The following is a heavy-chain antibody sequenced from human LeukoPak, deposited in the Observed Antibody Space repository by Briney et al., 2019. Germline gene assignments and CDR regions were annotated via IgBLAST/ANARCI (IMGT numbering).Heavy chain of an antibody. V-gene: IGHV4-4*07. D-gene: IGHD1-26*01. CDR3: ARASVPWEPDDAFDI. J-gene: IGHJ3*02. Sequence: PSETLSLTCTVSGGSISSYYWSWIRQPAGKGLEWIGRIYTSGSTNYNPSLKSRVTMSVDTSKNQFSLKLSSVTAADTAVYYCARASVPWEPDDAFDIWGQGTMVTVSS. CDR2: IYTSGST. CDR1: GGSISSYY.